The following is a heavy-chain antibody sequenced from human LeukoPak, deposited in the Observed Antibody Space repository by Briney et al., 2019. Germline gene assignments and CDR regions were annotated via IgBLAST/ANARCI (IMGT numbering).Heavy chain of an antibody. D-gene: IGHD2-21*02. CDR3: ARMRVVTTYRIHYYYGMDV. CDR2: IYYSGST. CDR1: GGSISTYY. J-gene: IGHJ6*02. Sequence: KTSETLSLTCTVSGGSISTYYWNWIRQPPGKGLEWIGNIYYSGSTNYNPSLESRVAISVDMSKNQFSLKLSSVTAADTAVYYCARMRVVTTYRIHYYYGMDVWGQGTTVTVSS. V-gene: IGHV4-59*01.